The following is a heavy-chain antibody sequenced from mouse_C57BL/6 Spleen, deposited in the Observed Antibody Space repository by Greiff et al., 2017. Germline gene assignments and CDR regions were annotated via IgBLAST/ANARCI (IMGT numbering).Heavy chain of an antibody. D-gene: IGHD2-12*01. V-gene: IGHV1-15*01. CDR1: GYTFTDYE. CDR2: IDPETGGT. CDR3: TSLYD. Sequence: VKLVESGAELVRPGASVTLSCKASGYTFTDYEMHWVKQTPVHGLEWIGAIDPETGGTAYNQKFKGKAILTADKSSSTAYMELRSLTSEDSAVYYCTSLYDWGQGTTLTVSS. J-gene: IGHJ2*01.